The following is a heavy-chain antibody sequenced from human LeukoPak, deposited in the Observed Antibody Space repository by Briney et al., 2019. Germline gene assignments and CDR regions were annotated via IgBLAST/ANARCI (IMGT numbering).Heavy chain of an antibody. D-gene: IGHD3-3*01. V-gene: IGHV1-69*08. Sequence: SVKVSCKASGVTFSNSTLNWVRQAPGQGLEWMGRIIPIFGTSNYAPKFRDGVSITADTSTSTAYLEMSSLTSDDTALYYCARGSYFDVLSGFYYSHMDVWGEGTTVTVS. CDR3: ARGSYFDVLSGFYYSHMDV. CDR1: GVTFSNST. J-gene: IGHJ6*03. CDR2: IIPIFGTS.